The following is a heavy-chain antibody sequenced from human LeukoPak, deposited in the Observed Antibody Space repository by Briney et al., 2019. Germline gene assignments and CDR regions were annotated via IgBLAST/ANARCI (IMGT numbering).Heavy chain of an antibody. Sequence: SETLSLTCTVSGGSISSYYWSWIRQPPGKGLEWIGYIYYSGSTNYNPSLKSRVTISVDTSKNQFSLKLSSVTAADTAVYYCATKLHSSGWANDAFDIWGQGTMVTVSS. J-gene: IGHJ3*02. D-gene: IGHD6-19*01. CDR3: ATKLHSSGWANDAFDI. V-gene: IGHV4-59*01. CDR1: GGSISSYY. CDR2: IYYSGST.